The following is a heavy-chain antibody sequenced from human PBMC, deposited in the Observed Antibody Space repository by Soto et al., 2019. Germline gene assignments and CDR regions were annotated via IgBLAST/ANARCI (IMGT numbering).Heavy chain of an antibody. J-gene: IGHJ6*01. Sequence: ASVKVSCKASGYTFTSYGISWVRQAPGQGLEWMGWISAYNGNTNYAQKLQGRVTMTTDTSTSTAYMELRSLRSDDTAVYYCARDLGEVYCSGGRCYPRTYYYYGMDVWGQGTTVTVSS. V-gene: IGHV1-18*01. D-gene: IGHD2-15*01. CDR1: GYTFTSYG. CDR3: ARDLGEVYCSGGRCYPRTYYYYGMDV. CDR2: ISAYNGNT.